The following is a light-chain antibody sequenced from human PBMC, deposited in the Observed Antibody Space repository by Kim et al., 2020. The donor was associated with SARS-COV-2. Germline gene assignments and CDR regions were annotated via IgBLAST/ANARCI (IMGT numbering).Light chain of an antibody. CDR1: ENISNC. V-gene: IGKV1-5*03. Sequence: DIQMTQSPSTLSASVGDRVTITCRASENISNCLAWYQQKPGRAPSLLIYLASTLESGVPSRFSGTGSGTEFSLSITSLQPDDFATYYCYDYSRFPHTFGQGTKLE. J-gene: IGKJ2*01. CDR2: LAS. CDR3: YDYSRFPHT.